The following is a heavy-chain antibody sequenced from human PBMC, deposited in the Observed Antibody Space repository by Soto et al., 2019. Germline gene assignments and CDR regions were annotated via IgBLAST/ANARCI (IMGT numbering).Heavy chain of an antibody. CDR3: ARREAVAGRTGLWSEPKTMTNGAMDV. V-gene: IGHV3-48*03. Sequence: EVQLVESGGGLVQPGGSLRLSCAASGFTFSSCEMNWVRQAPGKGLEWVSYISSSGSTIYYADSVKGRFTISRDNAKNSLSLQKNSLRAEDTAVYYCARREAVAGRTGLWSEPKTMTNGAMDVWGQGTTVTVSS. D-gene: IGHD6-19*01. CDR1: GFTFSSCE. J-gene: IGHJ6*02. CDR2: ISSSGSTI.